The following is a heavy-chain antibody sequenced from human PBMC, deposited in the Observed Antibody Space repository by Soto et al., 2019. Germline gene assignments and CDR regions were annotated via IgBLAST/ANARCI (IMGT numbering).Heavy chain of an antibody. CDR1: GFTFSSYA. Sequence: GGSLRLSCAASGFTFSSYAMSWVRQAPGKGLEWVSAISGSGGSTYYADSVKGRVTISRDNSKNTLYLQMNSLRAEDTALDYCVALSTCCMEIWGQGTIVTV. CDR2: ISGSGGST. CDR3: VALSTCCMEI. J-gene: IGHJ3*02. D-gene: IGHD2-8*01. V-gene: IGHV3-23*01.